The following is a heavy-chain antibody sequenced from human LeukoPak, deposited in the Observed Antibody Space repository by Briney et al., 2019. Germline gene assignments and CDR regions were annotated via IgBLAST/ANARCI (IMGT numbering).Heavy chain of an antibody. CDR1: GGSISSGGYY. D-gene: IGHD3-9*01. CDR3: ARGKDILTGIDY. Sequence: SETLSLTCTVSGGSISSGGYYWSWIRQHPGKGLEWIGYIYYSGSTYYNPSLKSRVTISVDTSKNQFSLKLSSVTAADTAVYYCARGKDILTGIDYWGQGTLVTVSS. V-gene: IGHV4-31*03. CDR2: IYYSGST. J-gene: IGHJ4*02.